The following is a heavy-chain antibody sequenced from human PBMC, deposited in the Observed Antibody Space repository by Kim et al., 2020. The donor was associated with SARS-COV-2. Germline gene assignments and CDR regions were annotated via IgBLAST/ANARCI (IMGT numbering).Heavy chain of an antibody. CDR1: GFTFDDYA. CDR2: ISWNSGSI. J-gene: IGHJ4*02. V-gene: IGHV3-9*01. Sequence: GGSLRLSCAASGFTFDDYAMHWVRQAPGKGLEWVSGISWNSGSIGYADSVKGRFTISRDNAKNSLYLQMNSLRAEDTALYYCAKGNPRVGYFDYWGQGTLVTVSS. CDR3: AKGNPRVGYFDY. D-gene: IGHD1-1*01.